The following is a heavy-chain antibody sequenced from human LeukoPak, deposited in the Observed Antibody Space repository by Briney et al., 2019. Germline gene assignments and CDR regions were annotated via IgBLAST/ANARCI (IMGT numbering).Heavy chain of an antibody. CDR1: GFTFSGYP. D-gene: IGHD2/OR15-2a*01. V-gene: IGHV3-64D*06. J-gene: IGHJ3*02. CDR2: FGRNGGTT. CDR3: VNLPMRGSQSDVVDI. Sequence: PGGSLRLSCSASGFTFSGYPMHWVRQAPGKGLEYVAGFGRNGGTTYYADSVRDRFTISRDNSKNKVYLQMSSLRAEDTAVYHCVNLPMRGSQSDVVDIWGQGTMVTVSS.